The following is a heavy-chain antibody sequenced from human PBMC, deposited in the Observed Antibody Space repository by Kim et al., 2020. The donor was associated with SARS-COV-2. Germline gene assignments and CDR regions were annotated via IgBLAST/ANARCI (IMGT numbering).Heavy chain of an antibody. J-gene: IGHJ3*02. V-gene: IGHV3-33*08. CDR1: GFTFSTYS. CDR3: ANSHERGVCLPTDRLDI. CDR2: ISDDGSNT. Sequence: GGSLRLSCAASGFTFSTYSMHWVRQAPGKGLEWVAVISDDGSNTYYADSVKGRFTISRDNSKNMLYLQMNSLRAEDTAVYYCANSHERGVCLPTDRLDI. D-gene: IGHD3-10*01.